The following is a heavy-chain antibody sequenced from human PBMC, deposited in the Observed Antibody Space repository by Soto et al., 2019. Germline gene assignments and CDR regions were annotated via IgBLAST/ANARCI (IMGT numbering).Heavy chain of an antibody. CDR1: GFTFDSYA. V-gene: IGHV3-23*01. CDR3: AKDLATCYACVNWYFDL. CDR2: ISGSGVNT. Sequence: EVQLLESGGDLVQPGGSLRLSCAASGFTFDSYAMNWVRQAPGKGLEWVSTISGSGVNTYYADSVKGRFTISRDNSKNTLYLHMSSLRVDDTALYYCAKDLATCYACVNWYFDLWGRGTLVTVSS. D-gene: IGHD2-2*01. J-gene: IGHJ2*01.